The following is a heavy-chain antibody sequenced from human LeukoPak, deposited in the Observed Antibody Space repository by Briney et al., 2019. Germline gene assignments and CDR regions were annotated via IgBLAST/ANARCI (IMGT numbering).Heavy chain of an antibody. D-gene: IGHD6-19*01. J-gene: IGHJ4*02. V-gene: IGHV3-21*01. CDR1: GFTFSSYT. CDR2: ISTSSSYI. CDR3: ARLSGGTVAGRGGGFDY. Sequence: PGGSLRLSCAASGFTFSSYTMNWVRQAPGKGLEWVSSISTSSSYIYYADSVKGRFTISRDNAKNSLYLQMSSLRAEDTAVYYCARLSGGTVAGRGGGFDYWGQGTLVTVSS.